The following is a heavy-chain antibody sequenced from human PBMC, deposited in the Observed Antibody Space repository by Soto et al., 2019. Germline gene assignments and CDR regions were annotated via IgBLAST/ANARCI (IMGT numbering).Heavy chain of an antibody. V-gene: IGHV1-2*02. CDR2: IKSNGGDP. J-gene: IGHJ4*02. CDR1: GFIFTGYY. CDR3: ARGERSYGEPPFDY. Sequence: QVQLLQSGAEVREAGASVKVSCKASGFIFTGYYIHWVRQAPGQGLEWMGWIKSNGGDPKYAQKFQDRVTMTRDTSMNTVYMELSSLRSDDSAVYYCARGERSYGEPPFDYWGQGTLVTVSS. D-gene: IGHD3-16*01.